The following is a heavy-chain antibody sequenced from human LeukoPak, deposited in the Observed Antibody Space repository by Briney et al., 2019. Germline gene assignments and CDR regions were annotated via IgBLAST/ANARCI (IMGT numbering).Heavy chain of an antibody. V-gene: IGHV1-46*01. J-gene: IGHJ4*02. CDR3: ARVGGYGSGSYPKYYFDY. CDR2: INPSGGST. CDR1: GYTFTSYY. D-gene: IGHD3-10*01. Sequence: ASVKVSCKASGYTFTSYYMHWVRQAPGQGLEWMGIINPSGGSTSYAQKFQGRVTMTRDTSTSTVYMELSSLRSEDTAVYYCARVGGYGSGSYPKYYFDYWGQGTLVTVSS.